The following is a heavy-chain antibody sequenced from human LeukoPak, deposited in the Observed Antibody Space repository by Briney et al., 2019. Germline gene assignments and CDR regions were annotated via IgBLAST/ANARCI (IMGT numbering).Heavy chain of an antibody. CDR3: ARDRLRYCSSTSCPLGSY. CDR1: GITFSDYY. V-gene: IGHV3-33*08. J-gene: IGHJ4*02. Sequence: GGSLRLSCAVSGITFSDYYMNWIRQAPGKGLEWVAVIWYDGSNKYYADSVKGRFTISRDNSKNTLYLQMNSLRAEDTAVYYCARDRLRYCSSTSCPLGSYWGQGTLVTVSS. D-gene: IGHD2-2*01. CDR2: IWYDGSNK.